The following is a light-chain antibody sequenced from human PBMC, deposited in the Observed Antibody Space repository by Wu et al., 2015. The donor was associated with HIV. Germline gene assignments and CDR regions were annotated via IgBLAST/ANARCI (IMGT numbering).Light chain of an antibody. CDR1: QSVSDN. J-gene: IGKJ4*01. Sequence: IVMTQSPATLSVSPGERATLSRRASQSVSDNLAWYQQKPGQAPRVLMFGASTRASDIPARFSGSGSGTEFTLTISSLQSEDFAVYYCQQYNDWPLTFGGGTRVEIK. CDR3: QQYNDWPLT. CDR2: GAS. V-gene: IGKV3-15*01.